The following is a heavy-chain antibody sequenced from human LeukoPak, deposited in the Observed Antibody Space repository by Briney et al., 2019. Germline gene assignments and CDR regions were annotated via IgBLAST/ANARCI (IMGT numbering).Heavy chain of an antibody. Sequence: SETLSLTCTVSGGSIRSYYWSWIRQPPGKGLEWIGYIYYSGSTNYNPSLKSRVTISVDTSKNQFSLKLSSVTAADTAVYYCARYKLGWFDPWGQGTLVTVSS. CDR1: GGSIRSYY. V-gene: IGHV4-59*01. J-gene: IGHJ5*02. CDR3: ARYKLGWFDP. D-gene: IGHD1-1*01. CDR2: IYYSGST.